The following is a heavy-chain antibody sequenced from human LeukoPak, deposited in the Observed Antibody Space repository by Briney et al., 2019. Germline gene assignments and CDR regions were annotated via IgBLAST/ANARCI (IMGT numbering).Heavy chain of an antibody. Sequence: GGSLRLSCAASGFTFSSFETNWVRQAPGKGLEWVANIKHDGSDKYYVDSVKGRFTISRDNAKNSLFLQMNSLRAEDTAVYYCSRDDRYSSWNWGQGTLVTVSS. D-gene: IGHD5-18*01. CDR2: IKHDGSDK. J-gene: IGHJ4*02. V-gene: IGHV3-7*05. CDR1: GFTFSSFE. CDR3: SRDDRYSSWN.